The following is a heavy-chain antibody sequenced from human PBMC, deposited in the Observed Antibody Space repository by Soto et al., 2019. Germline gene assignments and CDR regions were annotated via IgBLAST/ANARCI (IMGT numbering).Heavy chain of an antibody. D-gene: IGHD2-21*02. CDR3: ARGHSYYYSSPASYPFDF. J-gene: IGHJ4*02. CDR2: IYPGGSSI. CDR1: EYHFTSYW. Sequence: HGESLQISYQGSEYHFTSYWIGWVRQQPGKGLEWMGIIYPGGSSIRCGPSFRGQVTISADKSLSTAYLEWSSLKASDTAIYFCARGHSYYYSSPASYPFDFWGQGTLVTVSS. V-gene: IGHV5-51*01.